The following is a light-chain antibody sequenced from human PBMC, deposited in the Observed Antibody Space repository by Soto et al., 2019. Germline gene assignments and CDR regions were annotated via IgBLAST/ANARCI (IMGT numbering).Light chain of an antibody. CDR1: QSVSSN. CDR2: GAS. V-gene: IGKV3-15*01. Sequence: EIVLTQSPGTLSLSPGERATLSCRASQSVSSNLAWYQQKPGQAPRLLIYGASTRATGIPARFSGSGSGTEFTLTISSLQSEDVATYYCQKYNSAPFTFGPGTKVDIK. CDR3: QKYNSAPFT. J-gene: IGKJ3*01.